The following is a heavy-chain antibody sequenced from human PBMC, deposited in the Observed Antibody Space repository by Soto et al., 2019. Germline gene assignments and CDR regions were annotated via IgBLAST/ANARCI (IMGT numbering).Heavy chain of an antibody. V-gene: IGHV1-69*08. CDR1: GGTCSSHT. D-gene: IGHD4-17*01. CDR2: IIPALGTA. CDR3: ARPDFGDYWYFDL. J-gene: IGHJ2*01. Sequence: QDQLVQSGAEVKKPGSSVKVSCKASGGTCSSHTFSWVRQAPGQGLEWMGRIIPALGTATNAQKFQGRVTITADESATTVYMELNSLRSEDTAVYYCARPDFGDYWYFDLWGRGTLVTVSS.